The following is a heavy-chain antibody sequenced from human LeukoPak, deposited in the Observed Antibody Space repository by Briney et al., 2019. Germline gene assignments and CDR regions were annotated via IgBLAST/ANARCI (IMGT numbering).Heavy chain of an antibody. CDR3: AASLWFGIYPDY. V-gene: IGHV4-34*08. CDR1: GFTFSSYS. CDR2: FNHNWGA. D-gene: IGHD3-10*01. Sequence: LRLSCAASGFTFSSYSMNWVRQAPGKGLEWIGEFNHNWGAKYNPSLKSRVTISVDTSNNHLSLSLNSVTTADTAVYYCAASLWFGIYPDYWGQGSLVTVSS. J-gene: IGHJ4*02.